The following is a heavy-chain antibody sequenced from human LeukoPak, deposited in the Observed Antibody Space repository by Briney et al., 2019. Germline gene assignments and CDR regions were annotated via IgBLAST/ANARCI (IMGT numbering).Heavy chain of an antibody. CDR1: GGSISSGGYY. V-gene: IGHV4-31*03. D-gene: IGHD4-17*01. CDR2: IYYSGST. CDR3: ARDSTVYGDYIF. Sequence: SETLSLTCTVSGGSISSGGYYWSWIRQHPGTGLEWIGYIYYSGSTYYNPSLKSRVTISVDTSKNQFSLEPSSVTAADTAVYYCARDSTVYGDYIFWGQGTLVTVSS. J-gene: IGHJ4*02.